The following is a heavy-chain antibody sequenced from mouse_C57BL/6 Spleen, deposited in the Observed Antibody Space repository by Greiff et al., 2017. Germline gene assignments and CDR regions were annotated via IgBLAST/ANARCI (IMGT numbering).Heavy chain of an antibody. J-gene: IGHJ2*01. D-gene: IGHD2-2*01. Sequence: EVQLQQSGPELVKPGASVKIPCKASGYTFTDYNMDWVKQSPGKSLEWIGDINPNNGGTIYNQKFKGKATLTVDKSSSTAYMELRSLTSEDTAVYYCARGRGYDEGDFDDWGQGTTLTVSS. CDR3: ARGRGYDEGDFDD. CDR1: GYTFTDYN. V-gene: IGHV1-18*01. CDR2: INPNNGGT.